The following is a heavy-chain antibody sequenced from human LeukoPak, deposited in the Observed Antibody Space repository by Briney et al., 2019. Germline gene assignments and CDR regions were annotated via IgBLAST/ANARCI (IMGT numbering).Heavy chain of an antibody. D-gene: IGHD6-6*01. V-gene: IGHV1-69*05. CDR1: GGAFNTDA. CDR2: IIPMSGTA. CDR3: ARDDSSSPQGAFDI. J-gene: IGHJ3*02. Sequence: SVKVSCKASGGAFNTDAISWVRQAPGQGLEWMGRIIPMSGTANFAQKFQGRVTITTDESTSTAYMELSSLRSEDTAVYYCARDDSSSPQGAFDIWGQGTMVTVSS.